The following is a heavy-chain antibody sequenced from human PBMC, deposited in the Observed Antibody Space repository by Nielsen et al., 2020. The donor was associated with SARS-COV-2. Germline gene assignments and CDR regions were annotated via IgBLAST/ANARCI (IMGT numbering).Heavy chain of an antibody. D-gene: IGHD1-7*01. CDR3: ATVRAGTTGYTY. V-gene: IGHV3-15*01. CDR2: IKSKSFGGGTT. CDR1: GFTFSNAW. J-gene: IGHJ4*02. Sequence: GESLKISCAASGFTFSNAWMTWVRQAPGKGLEWVGRIKSKSFGGGTTDYAAPVEGRFTISRDDSKNTVYLQMNSLRAEDTAVYYCATVRAGTTGYTYWGQGALVTVSS.